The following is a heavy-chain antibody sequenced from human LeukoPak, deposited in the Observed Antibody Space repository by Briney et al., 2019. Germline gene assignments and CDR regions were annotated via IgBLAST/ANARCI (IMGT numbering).Heavy chain of an antibody. CDR3: ARADDILTTAGAFDI. V-gene: IGHV3-48*01. Sequence: GSLRLSCAASKLTFSRYGMNWVRQAPGKGLEWISYISSNGSTIYYADSVKGRFTISRDNAKNSLYLQMNSLRAEDTAVYYCARADDILTTAGAFDIWGRGTMVTVSS. J-gene: IGHJ3*02. CDR1: KLTFSRYG. D-gene: IGHD3-9*01. CDR2: ISSNGSTI.